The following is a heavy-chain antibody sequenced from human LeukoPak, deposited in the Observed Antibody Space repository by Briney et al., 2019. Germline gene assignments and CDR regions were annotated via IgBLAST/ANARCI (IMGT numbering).Heavy chain of an antibody. CDR2: VHHSGST. Sequence: SETLSLTCSVSGFSISNNYGWHWIRQPPGKGPEWIGTVHHSGSTYYNPSLKSRVTISVDTSKNQFSLKLTSVTAADTAVHYCARAPAGRGAVDYWGQGTLVTVSS. CDR3: ARAPAGRGAVDY. CDR1: GFSISNNYG. D-gene: IGHD4/OR15-4a*01. V-gene: IGHV4-38-2*01. J-gene: IGHJ4*02.